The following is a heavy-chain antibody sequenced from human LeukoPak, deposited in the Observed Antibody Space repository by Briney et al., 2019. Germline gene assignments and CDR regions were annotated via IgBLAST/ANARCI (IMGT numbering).Heavy chain of an antibody. V-gene: IGHV3-7*01. CDR2: IKPDGSEK. Sequence: GGSLRLSCAASGFTFSTYWMSWVRQAPGKGLEWVANIKPDGSEKDYVDSVKGRFTISRDNAKNSLYLQMKSLRAEDTAVYYCARSGIVDAFDIWGQGTMVTVSS. J-gene: IGHJ3*02. D-gene: IGHD3-10*01. CDR3: ARSGIVDAFDI. CDR1: GFTFSTYW.